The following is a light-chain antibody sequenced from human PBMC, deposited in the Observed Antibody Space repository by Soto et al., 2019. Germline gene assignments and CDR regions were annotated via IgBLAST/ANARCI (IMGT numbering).Light chain of an antibody. CDR2: DVN. J-gene: IGLJ1*01. CDR1: RSDIGGYDF. CDR3: SSYSDTATRV. V-gene: IGLV2-14*03. Sequence: QSVLTQPASVSGSPGQSITISCSGSRSDIGGYDFVSWYQHHPGKAPKLVIFDVNNRPSQISSRFSGSKSGNTASLTISGLQTDDEADYYCSSYSDTATRVFGSGTKLTVL.